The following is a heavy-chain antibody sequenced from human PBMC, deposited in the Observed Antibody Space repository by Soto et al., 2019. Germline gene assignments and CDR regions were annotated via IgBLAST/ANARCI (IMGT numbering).Heavy chain of an antibody. CDR2: ISYDGSNK. CDR1: GFTFSSYG. J-gene: IGHJ6*02. V-gene: IGHV3-30*18. D-gene: IGHD1-26*01. Sequence: ESGGGVVQPGRSLRLSCAASGFTFSSYGMHWVRQAPGKGLEWVAVISYDGSNKYYADSVKGRFTISRDNSKNTLYLQMNSLRAEDTAVYYCAKGFSGSYYGYYYGMDVWGQGTTVTVSS. CDR3: AKGFSGSYYGYYYGMDV.